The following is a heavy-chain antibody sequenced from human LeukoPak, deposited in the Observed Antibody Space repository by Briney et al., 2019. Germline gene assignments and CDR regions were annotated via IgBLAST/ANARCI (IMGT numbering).Heavy chain of an antibody. V-gene: IGHV1-18*01. Sequence: ASVKVSCKASGYTFTSYAFSWVRQAPGQGLEWLGWVSAYNGNTNYAQKFQGRVTMTTDTSTSTAYMDLRSLRSDDTAVYYCARLYSSGWPLACMDVWGQGTTVTVSS. J-gene: IGHJ6*02. D-gene: IGHD6-19*01. CDR1: GYTFTSYA. CDR2: VSAYNGNT. CDR3: ARLYSSGWPLACMDV.